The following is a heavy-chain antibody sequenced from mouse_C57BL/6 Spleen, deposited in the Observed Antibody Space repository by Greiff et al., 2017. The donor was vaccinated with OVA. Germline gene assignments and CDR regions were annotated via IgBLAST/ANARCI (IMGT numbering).Heavy chain of an antibody. CDR2: INPNHGGT. D-gene: IGHD2-1*01. Sequence: EVQLQQSGPELVKPGASVKIPCKASGYTFTDYNMDWVKQSHGKSLEWIGDINPNHGGTIYNQKFKGKATLTVDKSSSTAYMELRSLTSEDTAVQYCARGRHGNYDAMDYRGQGTSVTVSS. CDR1: GYTFTDYN. CDR3: ARGRHGNYDAMDY. J-gene: IGHJ4*01. V-gene: IGHV1-18*01.